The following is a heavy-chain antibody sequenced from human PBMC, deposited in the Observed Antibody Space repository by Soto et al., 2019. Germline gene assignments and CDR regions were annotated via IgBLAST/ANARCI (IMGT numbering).Heavy chain of an antibody. D-gene: IGHD2-15*01. V-gene: IGHV4-39*01. CDR3: ARPICSGGSCYGKVDAFDI. CDR2: IYYSGST. J-gene: IGHJ3*02. Sequence: SQTLSLTCTVSGGSISSSSYYWGWIRQPPGKGLEWIGSIYYSGSTYYNPSLKSRVTISVDTSKNQFSLKLSSVTAADTAVYYCARPICSGGSCYGKVDAFDIWGQGTMVTVSS. CDR1: GGSISSSSYY.